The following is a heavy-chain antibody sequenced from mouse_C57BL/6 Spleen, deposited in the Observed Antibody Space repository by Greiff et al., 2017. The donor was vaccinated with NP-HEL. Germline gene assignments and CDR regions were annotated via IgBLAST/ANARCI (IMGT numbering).Heavy chain of an antibody. CDR3: AREVTTVVAPFAY. J-gene: IGHJ3*01. CDR2: INPGSGGT. V-gene: IGHV1-54*01. D-gene: IGHD1-1*01. Sequence: VQLQQSGAELVRPGTSVKVSCKASGYAFTNYLIEWVKQRPGQGLEWIGVINPGSGGTNYNEKFKGKATLTADKSSSTAYMQLSSLTSEDSAVYFCAREVTTVVAPFAYWGKGTLVTVSA. CDR1: GYAFTNYL.